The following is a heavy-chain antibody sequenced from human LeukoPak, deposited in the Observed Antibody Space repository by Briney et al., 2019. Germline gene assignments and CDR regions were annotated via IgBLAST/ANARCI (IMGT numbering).Heavy chain of an antibody. J-gene: IGHJ6*02. CDR3: ARDIGESNIIDYYYGMDV. Sequence: ASVKVSCKASGYTFTSYYTHWVRQAPGQGLEWMGIINPSGGSTSYAQKFQGRVTMTRDTSTSTVYMELSSLRSEDTAVYYCARDIGESNIIDYYYGMDVWGQGTTVTVSS. CDR1: GYTFTSYY. CDR2: INPSGGST. D-gene: IGHD3-10*01. V-gene: IGHV1-46*01.